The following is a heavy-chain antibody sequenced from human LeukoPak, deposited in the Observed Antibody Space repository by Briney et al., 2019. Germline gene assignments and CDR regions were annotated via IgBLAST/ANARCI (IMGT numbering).Heavy chain of an antibody. CDR1: GFTFSTNA. D-gene: IGHD3-22*01. V-gene: IGHV3-23*01. CDR3: ARAAYDNSGYLTL. Sequence: GGSLRLSCLTSGFTFSTNAMSWVRQAPGKGLEWISGISGSGASTYYADSVKGRFTISRDSPKNTLYLQMNSLRAEDTAVYYCARAAYDNSGYLTLWGQGTLVTVSS. CDR2: ISGSGAST. J-gene: IGHJ4*02.